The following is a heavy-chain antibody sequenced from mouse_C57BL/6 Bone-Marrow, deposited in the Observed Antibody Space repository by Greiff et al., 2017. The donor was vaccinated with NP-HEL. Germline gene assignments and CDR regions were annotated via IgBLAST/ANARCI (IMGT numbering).Heavy chain of an antibody. V-gene: IGHV1-82*01. CDR1: GYAFSSSW. CDR3: ARSGGHSNHWYFDV. CDR2: IYPGDGDT. Sequence: QVQLQQSGPELVKPGASVKISCKASGYAFSSSWMNWVKQRPGKGLEWIGRIYPGDGDTNYNGKFKGKATLTADKSSSTAYMQLSSLTSEDSAVYFCARSGGHSNHWYFDVWGTGTTVTVSS. D-gene: IGHD2-5*01. J-gene: IGHJ1*03.